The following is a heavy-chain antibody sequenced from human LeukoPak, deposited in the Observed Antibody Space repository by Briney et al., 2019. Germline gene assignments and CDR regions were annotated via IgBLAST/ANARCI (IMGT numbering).Heavy chain of an antibody. D-gene: IGHD1-1*01. CDR2: FDPEDGET. J-gene: IGHJ5*02. CDR1: GYTLTELS. CDR3: ATVCSKLDGIGGSKNWFDP. V-gene: IGHV1-24*01. Sequence: ASVKVSCKVSGYTLTELSMHWVRQAPGKGLEWMGGFDPEDGETIYAQKFQGRVTMTEDTSTDTAYMELSSLRSEDTAVYYCATVCSKLDGIGGSKNWFDPWGHGTLVTVSS.